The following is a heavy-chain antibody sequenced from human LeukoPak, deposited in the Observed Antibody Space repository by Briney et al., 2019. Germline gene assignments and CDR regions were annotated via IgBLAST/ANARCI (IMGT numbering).Heavy chain of an antibody. CDR3: ARETDYYDSGGYYLQWFDP. CDR1: GGSITSGGYY. D-gene: IGHD3-22*01. J-gene: IGHJ5*02. V-gene: IGHV4-31*03. Sequence: SETLSLTCTVSGGSITSGGYYWGWIRQHPGKGLEWIGYIYYSGSTSYNPSLKSRVTISLDTSKNQFSLKLSSVTAADTAVYYCARETDYYDSGGYYLQWFDPWGQGTLVTVSS. CDR2: IYYSGST.